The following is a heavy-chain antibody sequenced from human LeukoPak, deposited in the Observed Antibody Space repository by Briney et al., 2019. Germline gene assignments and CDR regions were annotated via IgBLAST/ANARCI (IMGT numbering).Heavy chain of an antibody. CDR1: GGSISSGGYY. J-gene: IGHJ3*02. Sequence: SETLSLTCTVSGGSISSGGYYWSWIRQRPGKGLEWIGYIYYSGSTYYNPSLKSRVTISVDTSKNQFSLKLSSVTAADTAVYYCARERYSSSWNDAFDIWGQGTMVTVSS. V-gene: IGHV4-31*03. CDR3: ARERYSSSWNDAFDI. D-gene: IGHD6-13*01. CDR2: IYYSGST.